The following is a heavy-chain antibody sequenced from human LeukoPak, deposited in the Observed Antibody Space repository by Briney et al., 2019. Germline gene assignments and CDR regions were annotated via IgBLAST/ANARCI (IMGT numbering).Heavy chain of an antibody. V-gene: IGHV3-23*01. J-gene: IGHJ4*02. CDR3: ARSPDVGATINYFDY. CDR1: GFTFSSYA. Sequence: GGSLRLSCAASGFTFSSYAMSWVRQAPGKGLVWISTISGSGTGTYYADSVKGRFTISRDNAKNSLYLQMNSLRAEDTAVYYCARSPDVGATINYFDYWGQGTLVTVSS. D-gene: IGHD1-26*01. CDR2: ISGSGTGT.